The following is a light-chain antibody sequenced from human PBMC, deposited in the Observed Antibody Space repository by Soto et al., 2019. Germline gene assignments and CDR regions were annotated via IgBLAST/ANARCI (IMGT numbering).Light chain of an antibody. CDR1: QSISDW. Sequence: DIQMTQSPSTLSASVGDRVTITCRASQSISDWLAWYQQIPGRAPKLLIYDASTLQSGVPSRFSGSGSGTEFLLTISSLQPDDSATYYCQEYKSATFGQGTKLQIK. CDR2: DAS. CDR3: QEYKSAT. J-gene: IGKJ2*01. V-gene: IGKV1-5*01.